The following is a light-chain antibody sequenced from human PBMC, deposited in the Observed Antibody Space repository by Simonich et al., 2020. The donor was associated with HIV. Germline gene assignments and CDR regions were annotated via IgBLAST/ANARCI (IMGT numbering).Light chain of an antibody. V-gene: IGKV4-1*01. Sequence: DIVMTQSPDSLAVSLGERATINCKSSQNVLYSSNTKNYLAWYQQRPGQPPKLHIYWASTRESGVPDRFSASGSGTDFTLTISSLQAEDVALYYCQQYYSTPPTFGQGTKVEIK. J-gene: IGKJ1*01. CDR1: QNVLYSSNTKNY. CDR3: QQYYSTPPT. CDR2: WAS.